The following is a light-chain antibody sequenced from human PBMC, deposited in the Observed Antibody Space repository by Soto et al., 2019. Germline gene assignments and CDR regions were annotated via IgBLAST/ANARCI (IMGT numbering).Light chain of an antibody. J-gene: IGLJ2*01. V-gene: IGLV1-40*01. CDR3: QSYDISLSGSV. CDR2: GDR. Sequence: QPVLTQPPSVSGAPGQRVTISCTGSSSNIGAGHDVHWYQHSPGTAPKLVIYGDRNRPSGVPDRFSGSKSGISASLAITGLQAEDEADYYCQSYDISLSGSVFGGGTKLTVL. CDR1: SSNIGAGHD.